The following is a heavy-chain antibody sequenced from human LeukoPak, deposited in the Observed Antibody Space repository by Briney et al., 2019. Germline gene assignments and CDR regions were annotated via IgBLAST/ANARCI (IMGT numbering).Heavy chain of an antibody. D-gene: IGHD6-19*01. CDR2: IYYSGST. Sequence: SETLSLTCTVSGGSISSYYWSWIRQPPGKGLEWIGYIYYSGSTNYNPSLKSRVTISVDTSKNQFSLKLSSVTAADTAVYYCARKRIEVAGFYFDYWGQGTLVTVSS. CDR3: ARKRIEVAGFYFDY. J-gene: IGHJ4*02. CDR1: GGSISSYY. V-gene: IGHV4-59*01.